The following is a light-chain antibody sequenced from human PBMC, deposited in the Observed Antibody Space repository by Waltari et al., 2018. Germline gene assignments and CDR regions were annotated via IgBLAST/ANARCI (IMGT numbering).Light chain of an antibody. CDR2: EVT. CDR1: SSDIGSYNL. CDR3: CSYAGSGTWV. J-gene: IGLJ3*02. V-gene: IGLV2-23*02. Sequence: QSALTQPASVSGSPGQSITIPCTGTSSDIGSYNLVSWYHHLPGKAPKVMIYEVTKRPSGVSNRFSGSKSGNTASLTISGVQAEDEGHYYCCSYAGSGTWVFGGGTKLTVL.